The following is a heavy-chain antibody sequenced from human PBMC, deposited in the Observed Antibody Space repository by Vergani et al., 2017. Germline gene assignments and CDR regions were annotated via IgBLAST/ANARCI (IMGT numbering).Heavy chain of an antibody. CDR2: IYYSGST. Sequence: QLQLQESGPGLVKPSETLSLTCTVSGGSIISSSYYWGWIRQPPGKGLEWIGSIYYSGSTYYNPSLKSRVTISVDTSKNQFSLKLSSVTAADTAVYYCARRWFGELLSYYFDYWGQGTLVTVSS. CDR3: ARRWFGELLSYYFDY. D-gene: IGHD3-10*01. J-gene: IGHJ4*02. V-gene: IGHV4-39*01. CDR1: GGSIISSSYY.